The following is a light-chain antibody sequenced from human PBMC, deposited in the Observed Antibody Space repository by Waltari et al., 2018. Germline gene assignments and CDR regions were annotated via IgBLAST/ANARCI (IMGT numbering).Light chain of an antibody. CDR2: KAS. J-gene: IGKJ5*01. V-gene: IGKV1-5*03. Sequence: DIQMTQSPSTLSASVGDRVTITCRASQSISSWLAWYQQKPVKAPKLLIYKASSLESGVPSRFSGSGSGTEFTLTISSLQPDDFATYYCQQYNSPITFGQGTRLEIK. CDR3: QQYNSPIT. CDR1: QSISSW.